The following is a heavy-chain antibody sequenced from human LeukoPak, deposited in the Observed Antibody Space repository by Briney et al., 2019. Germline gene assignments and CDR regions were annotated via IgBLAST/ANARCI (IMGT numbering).Heavy chain of an antibody. J-gene: IGHJ3*02. V-gene: IGHV1-18*01. Sequence: ASVKVSCKASGYTFTNYAISWVRQAPGQGLEWMGWISVYSDDTKSAQNLQGRITMTKDTSTSTAYMELRSLRSDDTALYYCAREGYSIYTAGDDAFDIWGQGTMVTVSP. CDR2: ISVYSDDT. D-gene: IGHD5-18*01. CDR3: AREGYSIYTAGDDAFDI. CDR1: GYTFTNYA.